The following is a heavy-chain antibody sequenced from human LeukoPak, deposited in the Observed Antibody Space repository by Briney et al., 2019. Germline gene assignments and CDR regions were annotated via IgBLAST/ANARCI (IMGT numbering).Heavy chain of an antibody. CDR1: GYAFTGYY. D-gene: IGHD3-22*01. J-gene: IGHJ4*02. CDR2: INPNSGGT. Sequence: ASVKVSCKASGYAFTGYYMHWVRQAPGQGLEWMGWINPNSGGTNYAQKFRGRVTMTRDTSISTAYMELSRLRSDDTAVYYCARVPHDLYYYDSSGYYYFDYWGQGTLVTVSS. CDR3: ARVPHDLYYYDSSGYYYFDY. V-gene: IGHV1-2*02.